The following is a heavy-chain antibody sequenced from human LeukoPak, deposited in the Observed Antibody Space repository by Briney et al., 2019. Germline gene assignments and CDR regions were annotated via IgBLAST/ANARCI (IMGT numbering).Heavy chain of an antibody. Sequence: PGVSLRLSCAASGFTFTDYWMHWVRQAPGKGLVWVSRINTDGTSTKYADSVKGRITISRDNARNTVYLQMNSLRAEDTAVYYCARARYSYTGIIDYWGQGTLVTVSS. CDR3: ARARYSYTGIIDY. CDR1: GFTFTDYW. D-gene: IGHD5-18*01. V-gene: IGHV3-74*01. CDR2: INTDGTST. J-gene: IGHJ4*02.